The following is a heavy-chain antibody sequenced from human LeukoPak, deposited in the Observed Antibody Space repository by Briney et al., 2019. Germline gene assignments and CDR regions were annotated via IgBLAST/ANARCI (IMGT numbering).Heavy chain of an antibody. V-gene: IGHV3-23*01. CDR1: GFTFSSYA. CDR3: AKGSYYYDSADYFDY. Sequence: GGSLRLSCAASGFTFSSYAMSWVRQAPGKGLEWVSTLSGSGGNTYYADSVKGRVTISRDNSKNTLYLQMNSLRSEDTAVYHCAKGSYYYDSADYFDYWGQGTLVTVSS. CDR2: LSGSGGNT. J-gene: IGHJ4*02. D-gene: IGHD3-22*01.